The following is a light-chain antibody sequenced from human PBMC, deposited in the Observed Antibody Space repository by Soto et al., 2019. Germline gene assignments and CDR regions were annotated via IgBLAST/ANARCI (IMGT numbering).Light chain of an antibody. CDR3: QQYKNWSPIT. Sequence: EIVMTQSPATLSVSPGERATLSCRASQSVSSNLAWYQQKPGQAPRLLIYGASTRATGIPARFSGSGSGTEFTPAISSLQSEDFAFYYCQQYKNWSPITFGQGTRLEIK. CDR2: GAS. V-gene: IGKV3-15*01. J-gene: IGKJ5*01. CDR1: QSVSSN.